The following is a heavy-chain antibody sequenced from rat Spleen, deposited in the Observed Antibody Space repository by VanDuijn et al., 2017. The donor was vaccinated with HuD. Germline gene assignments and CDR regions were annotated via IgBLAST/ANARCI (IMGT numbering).Heavy chain of an antibody. J-gene: IGHJ2*01. CDR3: ARRHYGYTDYFDY. CDR2: IIYDGSRT. CDR1: GFSFSDYN. V-gene: IGHV5S10*01. D-gene: IGHD1-9*01. Sequence: EVQLVESDGGLVQPGRSLKLSCAASGFSFSDYNMAWVRQAPKKSLEWVATIIYDGSRTFYRDSVKGRFTISRANAKSTLSLQMDSLRSEDTATYYCARRHYGYTDYFDYWGQGVMVTVSS.